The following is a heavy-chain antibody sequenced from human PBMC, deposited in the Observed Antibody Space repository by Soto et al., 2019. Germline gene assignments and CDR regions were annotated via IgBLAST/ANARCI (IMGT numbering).Heavy chain of an antibody. Sequence: SETLSLTCAVHGGSFSGYFWSWIRQSPGKGLEWIGEVNHIGSTNSNPSPKSRVAVSVDTSKNQISLKLRSVTAADTAVYYCARGISLIVEVQRDAPDKYYFDSWGQGTLVTVSS. CDR3: ARGISLIVEVQRDAPDKYYFDS. CDR2: VNHIGST. CDR1: GGSFSGYF. D-gene: IGHD2-15*01. V-gene: IGHV4-34*01. J-gene: IGHJ4*02.